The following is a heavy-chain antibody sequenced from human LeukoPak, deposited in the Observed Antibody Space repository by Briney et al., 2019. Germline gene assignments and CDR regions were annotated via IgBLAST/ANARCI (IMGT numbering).Heavy chain of an antibody. J-gene: IGHJ6*03. CDR2: INPNSGGT. V-gene: IGHV1-2*02. CDR3: ARWGPIVVVPAAIGGGYYYYMDV. CDR1: GYTFTGYY. Sequence: GASVKVSCKASGYTFTGYYMHWVRQAPGQGLEWMGWINPNSGGTNYAQKFQGRVTMTRDTSISTAYMELSRLRSDDTAVYYCARWGPIVVVPAAIGGGYYYYMDVWGKGTTVAVSS. D-gene: IGHD2-2*02.